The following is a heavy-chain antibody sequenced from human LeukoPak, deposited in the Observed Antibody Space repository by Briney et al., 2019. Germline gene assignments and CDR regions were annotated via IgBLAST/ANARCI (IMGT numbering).Heavy chain of an antibody. D-gene: IGHD7-27*01. Sequence: SETLSLTCAVYGGSFSGYYWSWIRQPPGKGLEWIGEINHSGSTNYNPSLKSRVTISVDTSKNQFSLKLSSVTAADTAVYYCARALWGSGDYWGQGTLVTVSS. V-gene: IGHV4-34*01. CDR2: INHSGST. J-gene: IGHJ4*02. CDR1: GGSFSGYY. CDR3: ARALWGSGDY.